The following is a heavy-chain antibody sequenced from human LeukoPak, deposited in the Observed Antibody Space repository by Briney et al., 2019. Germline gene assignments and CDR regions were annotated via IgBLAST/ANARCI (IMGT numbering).Heavy chain of an antibody. CDR1: RVTLSRYW. J-gene: IGHJ6*03. Sequence: GGCPRLSCAPSRVTLSRYWMSSVREAPGKGVGWGANIKQDVREKYSTDTVKGRFTTSRDNAKNTRYLQMNSLRAEDTAVYYCARDDTSSLYYYMDVWGKGTTVTVSS. CDR3: ARDDTSSLYYYMDV. CDR2: IKQDVREK. V-gene: IGHV3-7*01. D-gene: IGHD2-2*01.